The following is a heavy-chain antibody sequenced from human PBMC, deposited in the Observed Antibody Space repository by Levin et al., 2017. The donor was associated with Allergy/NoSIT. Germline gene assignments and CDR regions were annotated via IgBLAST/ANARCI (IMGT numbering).Heavy chain of an antibody. J-gene: IGHJ4*02. CDR2: ISGSGGST. CDR1: GFTFSSYA. V-gene: IGHV3-23*01. D-gene: IGHD6-13*01. Sequence: LAGGSLRLSCAASGFTFSSYAMNWVRQAPGKGLEWVSSISGSGGSTYYADSVKGRFTISRDNSKNTLYLQMNSLRAEDTAVYYCAKDPAAAGVFDYWGQGTLVTVSS. CDR3: AKDPAAAGVFDY.